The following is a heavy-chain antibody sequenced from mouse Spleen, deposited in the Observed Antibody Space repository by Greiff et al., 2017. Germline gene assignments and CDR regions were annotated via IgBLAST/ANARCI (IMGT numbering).Heavy chain of an antibody. D-gene: IGHD3-2*02. CDR1: GYTFTDYN. CDR2: IIPNNGGT. Sequence: VQLQQSGPELVKPGASVKIPCKASGYTFTDYNMDWVKQSHGKSLEWIGDIIPNNGGTIYNQKFKGKATLTVDKSSSTAYMELRSLTSEDTAVYYCARRGTQLRLRGGFAYWGQGTLVTVSA. J-gene: IGHJ3*01. V-gene: IGHV1-18*01. CDR3: ARRGTQLRLRGGFAY.